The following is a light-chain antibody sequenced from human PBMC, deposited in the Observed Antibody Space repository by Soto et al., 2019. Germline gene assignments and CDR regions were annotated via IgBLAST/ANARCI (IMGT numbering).Light chain of an antibody. Sequence: QAVVTQEPAFSVSPGGTVTLTCGLSSGSVSTSYYPSWYQQTPGQAPRTLIYSTNTRSSGVPDRFSGYILGNKAALTITGAQAEDESEYYCLLYMGGGISVFGGGTQLTVL. CDR1: SGSVSTSYY. J-gene: IGLJ3*02. V-gene: IGLV8-61*01. CDR3: LLYMGGGISV. CDR2: STN.